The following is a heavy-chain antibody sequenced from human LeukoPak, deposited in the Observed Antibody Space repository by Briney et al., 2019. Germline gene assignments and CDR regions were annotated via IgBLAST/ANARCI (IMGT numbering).Heavy chain of an antibody. CDR2: INSDVSTT. V-gene: IGHV3-74*01. J-gene: IGHJ4*02. CDR3: ARGGVYSTSAVDY. CDR1: GFTFSSYW. D-gene: IGHD6-6*01. Sequence: GGSLRLSCAASGFTFSSYWMHWVRQAPGKGLVWVSRINSDVSTTTYADSVKGRFTISRDNAKNTLYLQMNSLRAEDTAVYYCARGGVYSTSAVDYWGQGTLVTVPS.